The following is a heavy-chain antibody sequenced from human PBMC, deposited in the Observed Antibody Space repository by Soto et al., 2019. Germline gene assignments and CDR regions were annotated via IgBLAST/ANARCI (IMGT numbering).Heavy chain of an antibody. CDR1: GGTFSSYA. CDR3: ARDPVEMATINYYYGMDV. J-gene: IGHJ6*02. Sequence: GASVKVSCKASGGTFSSYAISWVRQAPGQGLEWMGGIIPIFGTANYAQKFQGRVTITADESTSTAYMELSSLRSEDTAVYYCARDPVEMATINYYYGMDVWGQGTTVTVSS. D-gene: IGHD5-12*01. CDR2: IIPIFGTA. V-gene: IGHV1-69*13.